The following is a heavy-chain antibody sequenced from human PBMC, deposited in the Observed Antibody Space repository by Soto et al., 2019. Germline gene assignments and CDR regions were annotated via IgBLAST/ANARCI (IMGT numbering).Heavy chain of an antibody. CDR2: IYYSGST. D-gene: IGHD5-18*01. V-gene: IGHV4-31*03. Sequence: QVLLQESGPGLVKPSQTLSLTCTVSGGSISSGGYFWSWIRQHPGKGLEWIGYIYYSGSTSYNPSLKSRLTISVDTSQNQCSLKLTSVTAADTAVYYCSRHTYGFSSEVYWGHGTLVTVST. CDR3: SRHTYGFSSEVY. J-gene: IGHJ4*01. CDR1: GGSISSGGYF.